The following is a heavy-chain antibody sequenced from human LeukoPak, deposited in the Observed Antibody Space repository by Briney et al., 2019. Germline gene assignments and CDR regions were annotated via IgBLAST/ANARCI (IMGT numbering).Heavy chain of an antibody. CDR2: IYYSGST. CDR3: AGPRHEGTYGMDV. J-gene: IGHJ6*02. Sequence: PSETLSLTCTVSGGSISSSSYYWGWIRQPPGKGLEWIGSIYYSGSTYYNPSLKSRVTISVDTSKNQFSLKLSSVTAADTAVYYCAGPRHEGTYGMDVWGQGTTVTVSS. D-gene: IGHD1-1*01. V-gene: IGHV4-39*07. CDR1: GGSISSSSYY.